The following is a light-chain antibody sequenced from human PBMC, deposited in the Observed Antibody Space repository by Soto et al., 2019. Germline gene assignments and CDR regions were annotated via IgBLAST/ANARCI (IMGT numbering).Light chain of an antibody. J-gene: IGKJ5*01. V-gene: IGKV2-28*01. CDR1: ESLPHSNGYDY. CDR3: MQARLTLTTT. Sequence: DFVMTQSPLSLPVPPGDPASMXXRSXESLPHSNGYDYLDWYLQKPGQYPQLXXFLAAERASGFPDRFRGSGTGRDFTLTISRVEADGVGVYYCMQARLTLTTTFGQGTRLETK. CDR2: LAA.